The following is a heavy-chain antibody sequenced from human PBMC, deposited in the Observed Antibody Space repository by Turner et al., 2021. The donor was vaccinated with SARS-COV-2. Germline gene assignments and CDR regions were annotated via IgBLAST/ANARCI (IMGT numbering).Heavy chain of an antibody. D-gene: IGHD3-3*01. CDR3: ARDQGRLLFRDYYYYGMDV. CDR2: ISSSSSYI. J-gene: IGHJ6*02. CDR1: GFTLSSYS. V-gene: IGHV3-21*01. Sequence: EVQLVESGGGLVKPGGPLGPSCAASGFTLSSYSMTWVRQAPGKGLEWVSSISSSSSYIYYADSLKGRFTISRDNAKNSLYLQMNSLRAEDTAVYYCARDQGRLLFRDYYYYGMDVWGQGTTVTVSS.